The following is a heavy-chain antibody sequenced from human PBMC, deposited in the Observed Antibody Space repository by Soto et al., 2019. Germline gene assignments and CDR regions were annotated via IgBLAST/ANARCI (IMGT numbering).Heavy chain of an antibody. CDR3: ATPALYDSSGYYSASQDY. V-gene: IGHV3-21*01. Sequence: GSLRPSCSASGFTFSSYSMNGVRQAPGKGLEWVSSISSSSSYIYYADSVKGRFTISRDNAKNSLYLQMNSLRAEDTAVYYCATPALYDSSGYYSASQDYWGQGTMVTVS. CDR2: ISSSSSYI. CDR1: GFTFSSYS. J-gene: IGHJ4*02. D-gene: IGHD3-22*01.